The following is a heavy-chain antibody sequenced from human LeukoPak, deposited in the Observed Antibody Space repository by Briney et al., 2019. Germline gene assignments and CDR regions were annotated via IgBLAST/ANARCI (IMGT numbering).Heavy chain of an antibody. J-gene: IGHJ4*02. V-gene: IGHV1-69*13. Sequence: SVKVFCKASGGTFSSYAISWVRQAPGQGLEWMGGIIPIFGTANYAQKFQGRVTITADESTSTAYMELSSLRSEDTAVYYCARDGYSYGYFDYWGQGTLVTVSS. D-gene: IGHD5-18*01. CDR3: ARDGYSYGYFDY. CDR2: IIPIFGTA. CDR1: GGTFSSYA.